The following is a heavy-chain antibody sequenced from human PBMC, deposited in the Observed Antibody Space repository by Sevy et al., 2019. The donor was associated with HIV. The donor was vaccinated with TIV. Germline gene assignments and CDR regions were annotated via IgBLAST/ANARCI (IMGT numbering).Heavy chain of an antibody. D-gene: IGHD5-12*01. V-gene: IGHV3-53*01. CDR3: AREGYSGYDRAYYYYYGMDV. Sequence: GGSLRLSCAASGVTVSSNYMSWVRQAPGKGLEWVSVIYSGGSTYYADSVKGRFTISRDNSKNTLYLQMNILRAEDTAMYYCAREGYSGYDRAYYYYYGMDVWGQGTTVTVSS. CDR2: IYSGGST. CDR1: GVTVSSNY. J-gene: IGHJ6*02.